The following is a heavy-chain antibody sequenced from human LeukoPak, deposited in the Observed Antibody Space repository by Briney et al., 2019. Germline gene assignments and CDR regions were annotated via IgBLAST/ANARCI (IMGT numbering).Heavy chain of an antibody. D-gene: IGHD6-6*01. CDR3: AREGIAAHWFDP. J-gene: IGHJ5*02. Sequence: ASVKVSCKASGYTFTGYYMHWVRQASGQGLEWMGWINPNSGGTNYAQKFQGRVTMTRDTSISTAYMELSRLRSDETAVYYCAREGIAAHWFDPWGQGTLVTVSS. CDR2: INPNSGGT. V-gene: IGHV1-2*02. CDR1: GYTFTGYY.